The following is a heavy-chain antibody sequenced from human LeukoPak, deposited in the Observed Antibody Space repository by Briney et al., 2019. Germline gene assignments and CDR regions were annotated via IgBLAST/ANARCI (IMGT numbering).Heavy chain of an antibody. CDR2: IYTSGST. V-gene: IGHV4-4*07. CDR3: ARSPAAGTKDYYYMDV. Sequence: PSETLSLTCTVSGGSISSYYWSWIRQPAGKGLEWIGRIYTSGSTNYNPSLKSRVTMSVDTSKNQFSLKLSSVTAADTAVYYCARSPAAGTKDYYYMDVWGKGTTVTISS. D-gene: IGHD6-13*01. J-gene: IGHJ6*03. CDR1: GGSISSYY.